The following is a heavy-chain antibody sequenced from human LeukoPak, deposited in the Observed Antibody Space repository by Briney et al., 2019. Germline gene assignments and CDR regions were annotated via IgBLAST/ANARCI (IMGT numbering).Heavy chain of an antibody. CDR3: ATGYSSSWYYFDY. V-gene: IGHV1-24*01. CDR2: FDPEDGET. J-gene: IGHJ4*02. Sequence: ASVKVSCKVSGYTLTELSMHWVRQAPGKGLGGRGGFDPEDGETIYAQKFQGRVTMTEDTSTDTAYMELSSLRSEDTAVYYCATGYSSSWYYFDYWGQGTLVTVSS. CDR1: GYTLTELS. D-gene: IGHD6-13*01.